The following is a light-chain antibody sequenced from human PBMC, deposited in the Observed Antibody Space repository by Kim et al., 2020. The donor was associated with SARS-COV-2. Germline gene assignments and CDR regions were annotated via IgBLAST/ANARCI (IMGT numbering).Light chain of an antibody. CDR1: GGSIASNY. Sequence: VTISCTRGGGSIASNYVQWYQQRPGSAPTTVIYEDNQRPSGVPDRFSGSIDSSSNSASLTISGLKTEDEADYYCQSYDSSNLWVFGGGTQLTVL. CDR3: QSYDSSNLWV. J-gene: IGLJ3*02. CDR2: EDN. V-gene: IGLV6-57*03.